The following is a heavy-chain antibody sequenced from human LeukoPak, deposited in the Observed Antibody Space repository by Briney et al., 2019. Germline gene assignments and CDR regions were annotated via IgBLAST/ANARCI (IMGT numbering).Heavy chain of an antibody. J-gene: IGHJ5*02. V-gene: IGHV4-39*01. CDR2: IYYTVST. Sequence: PSETLSLTRIVPRGSISSSSYYSGSTRQPPGKGLESIGSIYYTVSTYYNPSLKSRVTIPVDTSRNQFSLKLSSVTAADTAVYYCARQAAYCSSGSCYPTWFDPWGQGTLVTVSS. D-gene: IGHD2-15*01. CDR3: ARQAAYCSSGSCYPTWFDP. CDR1: RGSISSSSYY.